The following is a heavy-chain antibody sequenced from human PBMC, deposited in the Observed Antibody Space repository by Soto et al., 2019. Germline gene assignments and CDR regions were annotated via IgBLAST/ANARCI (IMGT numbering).Heavy chain of an antibody. CDR3: ARGGIGGLYGGVYYYYYYMDV. J-gene: IGHJ6*03. CDR1: GYTFTSYG. V-gene: IGHV1-18*01. Sequence: ASVKVSCKASGYTFTSYGISWVRQAPGQGLEWMGWISAYNGNTNYAQKLQGRVTMTTDTSTSTAYMELRSLRSDDTAVYYCARGGIGGLYGGVYYYYYYMDVWGKGATVTGSS. CDR2: ISAYNGNT. D-gene: IGHD6-19*01.